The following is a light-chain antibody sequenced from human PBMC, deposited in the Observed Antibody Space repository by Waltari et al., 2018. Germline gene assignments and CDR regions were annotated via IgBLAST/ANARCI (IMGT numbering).Light chain of an antibody. CDR3: QQYNSYSLLT. J-gene: IGKJ4*01. CDR1: QSISKW. CDR2: EAS. V-gene: IGKV1-5*03. Sequence: DIRMTQSPSTLSASAGDRVIISCRASQSISKWLAWYQQKPGKAPKLLSYEASTLQSGVPSRFSGTGSGTDFTLTISSLQPDDFATYYCQQYNSYSLLTFGGGTKVEIK.